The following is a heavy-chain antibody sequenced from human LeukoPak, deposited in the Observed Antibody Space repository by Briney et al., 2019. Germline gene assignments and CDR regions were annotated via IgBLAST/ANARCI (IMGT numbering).Heavy chain of an antibody. V-gene: IGHV1-24*01. J-gene: IGHJ4*02. CDR3: ATGDSTGYLFDY. Sequence: ASVKVSCKVSGYTLTELSMHWVRQAPGKGLEWMGGFDPEDGETIYAQKFQGRVTMTEDTSTDTAYMELSSLRSEDTAVYYCATGDSTGYLFDYWGQGPLVTASS. CDR1: GYTLTELS. CDR2: FDPEDGET. D-gene: IGHD4-17*01.